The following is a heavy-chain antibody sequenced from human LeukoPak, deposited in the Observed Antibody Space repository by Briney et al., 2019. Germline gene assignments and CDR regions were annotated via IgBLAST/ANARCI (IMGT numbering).Heavy chain of an antibody. V-gene: IGHV3-21*01. Sequence: PGGSLRLSCAASAFSLSAYNMNWVRQAPGKGLEWVSSISYTGTYIYYADSVKGRFTISRDNSKSTLSLQMNSLKPEDTAIYYCARDGHNYRNSTHCYEGGSYFDYWGQGVRVTVSS. CDR3: ARDGHNYRNSTHCYEGGSYFDY. D-gene: IGHD3-16*02. J-gene: IGHJ4*02. CDR2: ISYTGTYI. CDR1: AFSLSAYN.